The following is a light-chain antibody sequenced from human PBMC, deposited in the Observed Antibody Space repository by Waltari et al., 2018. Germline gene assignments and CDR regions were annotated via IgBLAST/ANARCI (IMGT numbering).Light chain of an antibody. CDR1: QRLIKRY. J-gene: IGKJ2*01. Sequence: EVVLTQSPGTLSLSPGERATLSCRASQRLIKRYVAWYQQKPGQAPTPLIYGASNRAAGIPDRFSASGSETDFTLTISRLEPEDFGVYYCQQYGSSVMYTFGQGTKLEI. CDR3: QQYGSSVMYT. CDR2: GAS. V-gene: IGKV3-20*01.